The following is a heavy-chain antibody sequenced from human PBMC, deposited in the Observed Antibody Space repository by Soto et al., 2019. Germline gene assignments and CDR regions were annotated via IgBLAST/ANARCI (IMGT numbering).Heavy chain of an antibody. CDR3: ARDRALAFDP. CDR1: GGSIRSGGYY. CDR2: IYYSGST. Sequence: SETLSLTCTVSGGSIRSGGYYWIWIRQHPGKGLEWIGYIYYSGSTYYNPSLKSRVTISVDTSKNQFSLKLSSVTAADTAVYYCARDRALAFDPWGQGTLVTVSS. V-gene: IGHV4-31*03. J-gene: IGHJ5*02.